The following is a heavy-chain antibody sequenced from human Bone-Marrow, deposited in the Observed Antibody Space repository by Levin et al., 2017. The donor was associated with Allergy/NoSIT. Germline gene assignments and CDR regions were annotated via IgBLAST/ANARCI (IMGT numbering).Heavy chain of an antibody. CDR2: ISSSGSTI. J-gene: IGHJ4*02. CDR3: AKLGERETTALDY. Sequence: GESLKISCAASGFTFSDYYMSWIRQAPGKGLEWVSYISSSGSTIYYADSVKGRFTISRDNAKNSLYLQMNSLRAEDTAVYYCAKLGERETTALDYWGQGTLVTVSS. CDR1: GFTFSDYY. V-gene: IGHV3-11*01. D-gene: IGHD4-17*01.